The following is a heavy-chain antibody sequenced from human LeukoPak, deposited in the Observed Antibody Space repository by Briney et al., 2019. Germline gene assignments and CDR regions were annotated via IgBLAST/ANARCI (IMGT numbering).Heavy chain of an antibody. CDR3: AKDPVGDYFDY. CDR2: ISGSGGST. V-gene: IGHV3-23*01. CDR1: GFTFSSYA. Sequence: GGSLRLSCAASGFTFSSYAMSWVRQAPGKGLEWVSAISGSGGSTYYADSVRGRFTISRDNSKNTLHLQMNSLRAEDTAVYYCAKDPVGDYFDYWGQGTLVTVSS. J-gene: IGHJ4*02. D-gene: IGHD3-16*01.